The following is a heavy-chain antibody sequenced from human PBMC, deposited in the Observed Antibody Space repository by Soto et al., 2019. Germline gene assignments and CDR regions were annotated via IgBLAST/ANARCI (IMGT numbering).Heavy chain of an antibody. J-gene: IGHJ4*02. CDR3: ARYLKRWLQIGMPFDY. Sequence: PSETLSLTCAVYGGSFSGYYWSWIRQPPGKGLEWIGEINHSGSTNYNPSLKSRITISVDTSKNQFSLQLRSVTAADTAVYYCARYLKRWLQIGMPFDYWGQGTLVTVSS. D-gene: IGHD5-12*01. CDR1: GGSFSGYY. CDR2: INHSGST. V-gene: IGHV4-34*01.